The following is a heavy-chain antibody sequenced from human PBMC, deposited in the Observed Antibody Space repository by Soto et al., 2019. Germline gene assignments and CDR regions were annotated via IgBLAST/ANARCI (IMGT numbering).Heavy chain of an antibody. Sequence: SETLSLTCTVSGGSISSSSYYWGWIRQPPGKGLEWIGSIYYSGSTYYNPSLKSRVTISVDTSKNQFSLKLSSVTAADTAVYYCARLSMTTVTTVLDYWGQGTLVTVSS. V-gene: IGHV4-39*01. J-gene: IGHJ4*02. CDR3: ARLSMTTVTTVLDY. CDR2: IYYSGST. CDR1: GGSISSSSYY. D-gene: IGHD4-17*01.